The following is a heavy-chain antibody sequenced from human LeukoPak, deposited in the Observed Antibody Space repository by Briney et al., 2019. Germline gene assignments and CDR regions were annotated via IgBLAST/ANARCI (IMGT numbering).Heavy chain of an antibody. CDR3: AKDAVAGTWLHY. CDR2: IRGDGRTT. Sequence: GGSLRLSCAASGFTFGDYAVHWVRQAPGKGLEWVSLIRGDGRTTSYAGSVKGRFTISRDNRKNSLYLQMSSLRPEDTAMYYCAKDAVAGTWLHYWGQGTLVTVSS. D-gene: IGHD6-19*01. V-gene: IGHV3-43*02. J-gene: IGHJ4*02. CDR1: GFTFGDYA.